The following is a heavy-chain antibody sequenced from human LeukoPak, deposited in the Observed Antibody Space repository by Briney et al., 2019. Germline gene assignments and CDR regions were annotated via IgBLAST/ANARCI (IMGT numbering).Heavy chain of an antibody. CDR3: ARANFLYCSSSTCLFDY. CDR2: INPNDGDT. CDR1: GYTFTDYY. D-gene: IGHD2-2*01. Sequence: ASAKVSCKASGYTFTDYYMHWVRQAPGQGFEWMGWINPNDGDTNYAQKLQGRVTMTRDTSISTAHMEVSRLRSDDTAVYYCARANFLYCSSSTCLFDYWGQGTLVTVSS. V-gene: IGHV1-2*02. J-gene: IGHJ4*02.